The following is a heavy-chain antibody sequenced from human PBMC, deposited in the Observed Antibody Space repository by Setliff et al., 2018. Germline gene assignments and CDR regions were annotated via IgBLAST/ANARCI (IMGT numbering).Heavy chain of an antibody. J-gene: IGHJ4*02. CDR2: ISAYTGNT. Sequence: ASVKVSCKASGYTFSNYGITWVRQAPGQGLEWMGWISAYTGNTKFAQKFQGRVTMTTDTSASTAYLELRSLTSDDTAVYYCSKLVRYCTTTACQGASGAEFWGQGTLVTVSS. CDR3: SKLVRYCTTTACQGASGAEF. CDR1: GYTFSNYG. V-gene: IGHV1-18*01. D-gene: IGHD2-8*01.